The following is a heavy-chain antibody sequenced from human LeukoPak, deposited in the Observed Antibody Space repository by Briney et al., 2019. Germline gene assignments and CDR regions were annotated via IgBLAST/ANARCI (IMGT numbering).Heavy chain of an antibody. Sequence: SETLSLTCTVSGGSISSSSYYWGWIRQPPGKGLEWIGSIYYSGSTYYNPSPKSRVTISVDTSKNQFSLKLSSVTAADTAVYYCARISGYSYGLNYFDNWGQGTLVTVSS. V-gene: IGHV4-39*01. J-gene: IGHJ4*02. CDR2: IYYSGST. CDR3: ARISGYSYGLNYFDN. CDR1: GGSISSSSYY. D-gene: IGHD5-18*01.